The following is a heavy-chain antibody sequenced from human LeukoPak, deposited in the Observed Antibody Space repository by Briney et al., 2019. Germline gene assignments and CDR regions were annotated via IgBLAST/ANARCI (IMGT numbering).Heavy chain of an antibody. V-gene: IGHV3-66*01. CDR3: ARDSIVPAAAAYYYYGMDV. CDR1: GFTFSSYA. J-gene: IGHJ6*02. Sequence: SVGSLRLSCAASGFTFSSYAMHWARQAPGKWLEWVSVIYSGGSTYYADSVKGRFTISRDNSKNTLYLQMNSLRAEDTAVYYCARDSIVPAAAAYYYYGMDVWGQGTTVTVSS. CDR2: IYSGGST. D-gene: IGHD2-2*01.